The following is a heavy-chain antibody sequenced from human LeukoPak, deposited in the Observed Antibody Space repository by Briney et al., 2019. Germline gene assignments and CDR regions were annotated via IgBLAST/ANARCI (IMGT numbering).Heavy chain of an antibody. V-gene: IGHV5-51*01. CDR3: ARQGSGYSPTYYYYMDV. J-gene: IGHJ6*03. CDR1: GYSFTSYW. D-gene: IGHD5-18*01. CDR2: IYPGDSDT. Sequence: GESLKISCQGSGYSFTSYWIGWVRQMPGKGLEWMGIIYPGDSDTRYSPSFQGQVTISADKSISTAYLQWSSLKASDTAMYYCARQGSGYSPTYYYYMDVWGKGTTVTISS.